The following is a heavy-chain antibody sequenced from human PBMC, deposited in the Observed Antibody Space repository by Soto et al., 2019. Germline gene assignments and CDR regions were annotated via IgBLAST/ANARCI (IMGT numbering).Heavy chain of an antibody. CDR2: ISYDGSKK. J-gene: IGHJ4*02. V-gene: IGHV3-30-3*01. CDR1: GFTFSSYA. Sequence: PGGSLRLSCAASGFTFSSYAMHWVRQAPGKGLEWVAVISYDGSKKYYADSVKGRFTISRDNSKNTLYLQMNSLRAEDTAVSYCARASSVGACWRWMSGYYCGYGGRGTRVAVSS. CDR3: ARASSVGACWRWMSGYYCGY. D-gene: IGHD2-21*01.